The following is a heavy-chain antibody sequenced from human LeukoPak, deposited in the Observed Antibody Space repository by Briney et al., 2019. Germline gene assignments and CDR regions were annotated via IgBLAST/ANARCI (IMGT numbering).Heavy chain of an antibody. CDR3: ARTYGDSTSGLFDI. CDR2: IYFSGDT. Sequence: PSETLSLTCTVSGGSISPYYWTWIRQPPGKGLEWIGYIYFSGDTNYNPSLRSRVTISLHTSKNQFSLNLSSVTAADTAVYYCARTYGDSTSGLFDIWGQGTMVTVSS. J-gene: IGHJ3*02. V-gene: IGHV4-59*01. D-gene: IGHD4-17*01. CDR1: GGSISPYY.